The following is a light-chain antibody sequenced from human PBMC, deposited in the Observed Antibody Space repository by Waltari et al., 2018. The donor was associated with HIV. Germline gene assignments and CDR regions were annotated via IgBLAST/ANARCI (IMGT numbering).Light chain of an antibody. CDR1: NSNIGSNS. V-gene: IGLV1-51*01. J-gene: IGLJ1*01. Sequence: QSVLTQPPSVSAAPGQKIGISCSGANSNIGSNSVSWYQQSPGRAPQLLIYDNHRRPSETPYRFSGSKSGTSGTLDITGLQTGDEADYYCGTWDSGLNAYVFGSGTKVTVL. CDR2: DNH. CDR3: GTWDSGLNAYV.